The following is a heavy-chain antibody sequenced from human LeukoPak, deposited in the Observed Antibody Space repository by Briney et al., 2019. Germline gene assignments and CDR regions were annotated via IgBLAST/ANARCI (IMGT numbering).Heavy chain of an antibody. CDR3: ANTGTTAMVDY. V-gene: IGHV3-7*01. CDR1: GLTFSKSW. J-gene: IGHJ4*02. CDR2: IKEDGSEK. Sequence: GGSLRLSCAASGLTFSKSWMSWVRQAPGQGLEWVAAIKEDGSEKDYVDSVKGRFTISRDNAKNSLYLQMNSLRAEDTAVYYCANTGTTAMVDYWGQGTLVTVSS. D-gene: IGHD5-18*01.